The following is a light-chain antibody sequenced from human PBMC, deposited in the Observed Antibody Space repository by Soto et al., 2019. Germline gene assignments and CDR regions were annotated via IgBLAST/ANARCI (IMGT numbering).Light chain of an antibody. Sequence: EIVLTQSPATLSLSPGERATLSCRASQSVSSYLAWYQQKPGQAPRLLIYDASNRATGIPARFSGSGSGTDFPLPNRSLGPEGFAVYYCQQRSNWPLTFGGGTKVEIK. CDR1: QSVSSY. J-gene: IGKJ4*01. V-gene: IGKV3-11*01. CDR2: DAS. CDR3: QQRSNWPLT.